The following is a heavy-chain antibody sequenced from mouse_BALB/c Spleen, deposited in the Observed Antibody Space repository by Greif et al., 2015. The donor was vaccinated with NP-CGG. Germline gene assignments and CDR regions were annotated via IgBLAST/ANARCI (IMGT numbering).Heavy chain of an antibody. J-gene: IGHJ4*01. CDR3: ARKDNRVYAMDY. V-gene: IGHV1-69*02. Sequence: VQLQQSGAELVKPGASVKLSCKASGYTFTSYWMHWVKQRPGQGLEWIGEIDPSDSYTNYNQKFKGKATLTVDKSSSTAYMHLNSLTSEDSAVDYCARKDNRVYAMDYWGQGSSVTVSS. CDR2: IDPSDSYT. D-gene: IGHD1-3*01. CDR1: GYTFTSYW.